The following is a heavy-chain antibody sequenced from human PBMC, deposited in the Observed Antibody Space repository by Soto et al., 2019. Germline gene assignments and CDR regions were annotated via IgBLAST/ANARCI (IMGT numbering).Heavy chain of an antibody. CDR3: ARDSSAWPNYFDS. V-gene: IGHV3-23*01. CDR1: GFSISTHA. Sequence: GGSLRLSCVASGFSISTHALTWVRQAPGKGLEWVSSFSGRSGDTYYAASVKGRFTVSGDSSKNTVILQMNNLRADDTAVYYCARDSSAWPNYFDSWGQGIQVTVSS. D-gene: IGHD6-19*01. J-gene: IGHJ4*02. CDR2: FSGRSGDT.